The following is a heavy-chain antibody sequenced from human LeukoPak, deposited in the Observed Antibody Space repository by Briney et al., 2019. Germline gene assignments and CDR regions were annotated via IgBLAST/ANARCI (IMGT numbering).Heavy chain of an antibody. V-gene: IGHV3-7*01. CDR2: XKQDGSGK. D-gene: IGHD3-10*01. J-gene: IGHJ3*02. CDR3: ARDPESSTGPAFDI. Sequence: CAAXXFXXXSXXMSXVXQXXXXXXXXXXXXKQDGSGKYYVDSVKGRFTISRDNARNSLYLQMNSLRAEDTAVYYCARDPESSTGPAFDIWGQGTMVTVSS. CDR1: XFXXXSXX.